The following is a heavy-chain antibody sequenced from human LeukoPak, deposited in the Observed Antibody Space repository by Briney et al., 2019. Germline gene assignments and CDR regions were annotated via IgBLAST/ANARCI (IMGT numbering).Heavy chain of an antibody. CDR1: GASISSYY. CDR2: IYYSGST. D-gene: IGHD4-17*01. V-gene: IGHV4-59*12. Sequence: PSETLSLTCTVSGASISSYYWSWIRQPPGKGLEWIGYIYYSGSTNYNPSLKSRVTISVDTSKNQFSLKLSSVTAADTAVYYCARVGEYGDFDYWGQGTLVTVSS. J-gene: IGHJ4*02. CDR3: ARVGEYGDFDY.